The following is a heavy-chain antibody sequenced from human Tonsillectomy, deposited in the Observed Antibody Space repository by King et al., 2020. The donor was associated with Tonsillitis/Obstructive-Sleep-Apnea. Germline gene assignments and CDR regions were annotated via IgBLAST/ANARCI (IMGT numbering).Heavy chain of an antibody. CDR3: ARDRGRDYINSGNWFDP. CDR1: GFTFRNYA. V-gene: IGHV3-30*04. Sequence: HVQLVESGGGVVQPGRSLRLSCAASGFTFRNYAMHWVRQAPGKGLEWVAVISYDGSNKYYADSVKGRFTISRDNSKNTVYLQMNSLRDDDTAVYYCARDRGRDYINSGNWFDPWGQGTLVTVSS. J-gene: IGHJ5*02. CDR2: ISYDGSNK. D-gene: IGHD4-11*01.